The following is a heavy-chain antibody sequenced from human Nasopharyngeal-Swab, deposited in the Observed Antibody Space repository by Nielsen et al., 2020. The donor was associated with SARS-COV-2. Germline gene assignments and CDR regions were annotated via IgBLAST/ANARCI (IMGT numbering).Heavy chain of an antibody. V-gene: IGHV3-23*01. CDR1: GFTFSNSA. CDR2: ISISGATT. J-gene: IGHJ4*02. CDR3: AKEEVPNDY. Sequence: GSLQISCSVSGFTFSNSALCWVRQAPGKGLEWVSAISISGATTFYADSVRGRFTISRDNDRNTVYLQMSSLTVEDTAIYYCAKEEVPNDYWGQGTLVTVSS. D-gene: IGHD4/OR15-4a*01.